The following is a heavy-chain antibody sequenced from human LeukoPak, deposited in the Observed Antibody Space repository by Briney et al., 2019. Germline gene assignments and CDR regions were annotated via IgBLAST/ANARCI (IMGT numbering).Heavy chain of an antibody. V-gene: IGHV4-39*07. CDR2: IYYSGST. CDR3: AREVAAAGNYYYYYMDV. CDR1: GGSISSSSYY. J-gene: IGHJ6*03. Sequence: PSETLSLTCTVSGGSISSSSYYWGWIRQPPGKGLEWIGSIYYSGSTYYNPSLKSRVTISVDTSKNQFSLKLSSVTAADTAVYYCAREVAAAGNYYYYYMDVWGKGTTVTVSS. D-gene: IGHD6-13*01.